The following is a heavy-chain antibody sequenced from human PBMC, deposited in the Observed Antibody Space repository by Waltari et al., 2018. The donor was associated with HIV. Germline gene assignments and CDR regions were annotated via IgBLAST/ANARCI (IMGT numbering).Heavy chain of an antibody. CDR2: MSSDGGAT. CDR1: GFTFSSFW. J-gene: IGHJ4*02. D-gene: IGHD5-12*01. CDR3: ARGVTVATITPFDQ. Sequence: EVQLVESGGGLVQPGGSQRLSCEASGFTFSSFWMHWVRQLPGKGLGWGGRMSSDGGATTYVDSVKGRFTVSRDNAKNTLSLQMNSLRAEDTAVYYCARGVTVATITPFDQWGQGTLVTVSS. V-gene: IGHV3-74*01.